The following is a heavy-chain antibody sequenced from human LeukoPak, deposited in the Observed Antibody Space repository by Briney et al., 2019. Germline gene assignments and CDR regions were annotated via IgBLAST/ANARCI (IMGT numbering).Heavy chain of an antibody. CDR1: GYRFTSYW. Sequence: GESLKISCKGSGYRFTSYWIGWVRPMPGKGLEWMGVIYPGDSDTRYSPSFQGQVTISADKSISTAYLQWSSLKASDTAMYYCARCRGHEIRSVDSSGWSYWYFDLWGWGTLVTVSS. CDR3: ARCRGHEIRSVDSSGWSYWYFDL. J-gene: IGHJ2*01. CDR2: IYPGDSDT. D-gene: IGHD6-25*01. V-gene: IGHV5-51*01.